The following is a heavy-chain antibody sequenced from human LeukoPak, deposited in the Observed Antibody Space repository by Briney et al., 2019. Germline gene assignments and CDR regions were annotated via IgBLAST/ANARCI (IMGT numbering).Heavy chain of an antibody. Sequence: PGGSLRLSCAASGFTFSSHWITCVREAPGRGLEWVANIKEDGSETFYGDSVKGRFTISRDNAENSLNLQMNNLRPEDRAMYYCPRPLFGAISPGYWGQGTLVTVSS. J-gene: IGHJ4*02. D-gene: IGHD3-10*01. CDR3: PRPLFGAISPGY. V-gene: IGHV3-7*01. CDR1: GFTFSSHW. CDR2: IKEDGSET.